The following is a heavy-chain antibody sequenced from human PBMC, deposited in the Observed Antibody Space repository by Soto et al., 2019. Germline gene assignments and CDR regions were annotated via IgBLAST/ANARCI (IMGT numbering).Heavy chain of an antibody. CDR3: ARTGGFLGAPFDY. CDR1: GGSISSYY. J-gene: IGHJ4*02. Sequence: SETLSLTCTVSGGSISSYYWSWIRQPPGKGLEWIGYIYYSGSTYYNPSLKSRVTISVDTSKNQFSLRLSSVTAADTAVYYCARTGGFLGAPFDYWGQGTLVTVSS. V-gene: IGHV4-59*08. CDR2: IYYSGST. D-gene: IGHD3-10*01.